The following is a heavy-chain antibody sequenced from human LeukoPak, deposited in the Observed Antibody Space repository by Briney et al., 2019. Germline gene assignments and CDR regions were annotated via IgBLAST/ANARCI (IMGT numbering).Heavy chain of an antibody. J-gene: IGHJ4*02. D-gene: IGHD1-20*01. V-gene: IGHV4-59*01. CDR1: GGSISSYY. CDR2: IYYSGST. Sequence: PSETLSLTCTVSGGSISSYYWSWIRQPPGKGLELIGYIYYSGSTNYNPSLKSRVTISVDTSKNQFSLKLSSVTAADTAVYYCARGGGITGIGVFDYWGQGTLVTVSS. CDR3: ARGGGITGIGVFDY.